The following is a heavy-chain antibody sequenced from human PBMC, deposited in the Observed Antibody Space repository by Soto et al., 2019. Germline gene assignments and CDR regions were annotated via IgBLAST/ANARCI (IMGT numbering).Heavy chain of an antibody. CDR3: AKDERLVAGTVYYDGMAV. CDR1: GFTFSSYG. CDR2: ICYSGDNK. J-gene: IGHJ6*02. D-gene: IGHD6-19*01. V-gene: IGHV3-33*06. Sequence: PGGSLRLSCAASGFTFSSYGMHWVRQAPGKGLEWVSIICYSGDNKYYADSVKGRFTISRDNSKNTLYLQMNSLRAEDTAVYYCAKDERLVAGTVYYDGMAVWGQRTTVTVSS.